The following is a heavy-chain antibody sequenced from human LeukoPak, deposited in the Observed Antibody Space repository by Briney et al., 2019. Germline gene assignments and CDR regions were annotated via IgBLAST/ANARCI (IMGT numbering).Heavy chain of an antibody. CDR2: LTRGSSNI. CDR1: GFPFMTYA. CDR3: ARVVPVHEYYNSYMDV. J-gene: IGHJ6*03. D-gene: IGHD1-1*01. Sequence: GGSLRLSCEASGFPFMTYAMNWVRQSPGKGLEWVAFLTRGSSNIQYAESVKGRFTISRDNGKDSLFLQMNSLRAEDTAVYYCARVVPVHEYYNSYMDVWGKGSTVTVSS. V-gene: IGHV3-48*01.